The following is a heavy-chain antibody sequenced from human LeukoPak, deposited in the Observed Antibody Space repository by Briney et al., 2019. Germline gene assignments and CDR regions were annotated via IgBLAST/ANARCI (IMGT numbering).Heavy chain of an antibody. D-gene: IGHD3-10*01. CDR3: ARQLHDAFDI. CDR2: IYYSGST. CDR1: GASLSLYY. V-gene: IGHV4-59*08. Sequence: SETLPLTCTVSGASLSLYYWSWIRQPPGKGLEWIGHIYYSGSTHYNPSLRSRVTLSVDTSKNQFSLKMTSVTAADTAVYYCARQLHDAFDIWGQGTMVTVSP. J-gene: IGHJ3*02.